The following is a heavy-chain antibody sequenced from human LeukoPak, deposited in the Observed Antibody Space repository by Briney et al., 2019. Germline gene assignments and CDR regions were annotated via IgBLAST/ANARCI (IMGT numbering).Heavy chain of an antibody. CDR2: IYPGDSDT. J-gene: IGHJ4*02. CDR3: ARHFTSGGSYGIDY. V-gene: IGHV5-51*01. D-gene: IGHD1-26*01. CDR1: GYIFISYW. Sequence: GGSLKISCRGSGYIFISYWIGWVRQLPGEGLGGMGIIYPGDSDTRYSPSFQGQVTISADTPISTAYLQWSSLKASDTAMYYCARHFTSGGSYGIDYWGQGTLVTVSS.